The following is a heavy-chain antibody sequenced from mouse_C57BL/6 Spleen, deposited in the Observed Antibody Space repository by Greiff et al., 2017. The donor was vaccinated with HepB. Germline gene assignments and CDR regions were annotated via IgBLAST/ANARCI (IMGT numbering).Heavy chain of an antibody. V-gene: IGHV5-4*01. Sequence: DVHLVESGGGLVKPGGSLKLSCAASGFTFSSYAMSWVRQTPEKRLEWVATISDGGSYTYYPDNVKGRFTISRDNAKNNLYLQMSHLKSEDTAMYYCAREGGSSSWYFDVWGTGTTVTVSS. J-gene: IGHJ1*03. CDR3: AREGGSSSWYFDV. CDR1: GFTFSSYA. CDR2: ISDGGSYT. D-gene: IGHD1-1*01.